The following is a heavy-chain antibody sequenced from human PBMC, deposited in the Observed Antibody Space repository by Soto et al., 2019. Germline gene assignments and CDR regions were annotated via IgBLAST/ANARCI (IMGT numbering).Heavy chain of an antibody. J-gene: IGHJ4*02. D-gene: IGHD6-6*01. CDR3: ARKFSSSSFYFDY. Sequence: PGGSLRLSCAASGSPFSSYSMSWVRHAPDKGLEWVSAIGFRGDSTYYADSVKGRFTISRDNSKNTLYLQVNSLKAEDTAVYYCARKFSSSSFYFDYWGQGTLVTVSS. CDR2: IGFRGDST. CDR1: GSPFSSYS. V-gene: IGHV3-23*01.